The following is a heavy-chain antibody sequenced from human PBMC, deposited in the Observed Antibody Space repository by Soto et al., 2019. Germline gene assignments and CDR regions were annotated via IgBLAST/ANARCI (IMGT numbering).Heavy chain of an antibody. CDR1: GFTFSSYG. CDR3: ARGFDESSGTFDF. J-gene: IGHJ4*02. Sequence: GGSLRLSCAASGFTFSSYGMHWVRQAPGKGLEWVAVIWYDGSNKYYVDSVKGRFTISRDNSKNTLYLQMDSLRAEDTAVYYCARGFDESSGTFDFRAQRTPVTVSS. CDR2: IWYDGSNK. V-gene: IGHV3-33*01. D-gene: IGHD3-22*01.